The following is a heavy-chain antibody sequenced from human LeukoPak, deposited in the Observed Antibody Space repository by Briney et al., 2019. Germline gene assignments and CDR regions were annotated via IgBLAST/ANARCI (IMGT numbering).Heavy chain of an antibody. CDR3: ARGKIWSPVYLSH. CDR1: GGSISSYY. Sequence: SETLSLTCTVSGGSISSYYRSWIRQPPGKGLEWIGNIYSSGTTNYNPSLKSRVTISMDTSKNQFSLKLSSVTAADTAVYYCARGKIWSPVYLSHWGQGTLVTVSS. V-gene: IGHV4-59*13. D-gene: IGHD3-10*01. CDR2: IYSSGTT. J-gene: IGHJ4*02.